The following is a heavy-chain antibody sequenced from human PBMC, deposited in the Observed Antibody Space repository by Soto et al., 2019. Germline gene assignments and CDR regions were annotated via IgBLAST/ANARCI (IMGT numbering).Heavy chain of an antibody. CDR3: STAGTPIDY. CDR2: ISAYNGNT. J-gene: IGHJ4*02. V-gene: IGHV1-18*01. CDR1: GYTFTNFG. D-gene: IGHD3-10*01. Sequence: QVQLVQSGAEVKKPGASVKVSCKASGYTFTNFGISWVRQAPGQGLEWMGWISAYNGNTNYAQKFQGRVTMTTDTSTSTAYMQVRSLRFDDTAVYSCSTAGTPIDYCCQGTLVTVSS.